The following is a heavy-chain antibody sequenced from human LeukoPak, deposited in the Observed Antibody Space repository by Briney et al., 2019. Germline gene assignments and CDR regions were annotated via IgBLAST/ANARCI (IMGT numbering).Heavy chain of an antibody. D-gene: IGHD1-26*01. CDR2: GSTLNDNR. CDR3: ARDAVGAKCFDI. Sequence: ASVKVSCKASGYIFTDYGINWVRQAPGQGLEWMGWGSTLNDNRYYGQRFQGRVTMTTDPSTTTVYMELSSLRSDDTAVYYCARDAVGAKCFDIWGQGTVVTVSS. V-gene: IGHV1-18*01. CDR1: GYIFTDYG. J-gene: IGHJ3*02.